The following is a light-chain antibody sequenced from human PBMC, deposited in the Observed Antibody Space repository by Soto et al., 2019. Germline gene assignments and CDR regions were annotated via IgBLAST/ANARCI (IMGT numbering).Light chain of an antibody. CDR3: CSYAGSSTPV. Sequence: SALTHPASVSGSPGQSITISCTGTSSDVGSYNLVSWYQQHPGKAPKLMIYEGSKRPSGVSNRFSGSKSGNTASLTISGLQAEDEADYYCCSYAGSSTPVFGGGTKVTV. V-gene: IGLV2-23*01. CDR2: EGS. CDR1: SSDVGSYNL. J-gene: IGLJ2*01.